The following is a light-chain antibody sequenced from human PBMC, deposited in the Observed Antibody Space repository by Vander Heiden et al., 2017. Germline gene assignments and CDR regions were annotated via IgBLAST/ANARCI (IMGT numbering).Light chain of an antibody. CDR2: SAS. Sequence: IQMTQSPSSLSASVGDRVTITCRASQSISSYLDWYQQKPGKAPKLLIYSASSLESGVPSRFSGSGSGTDFSLTISSLQPEDFATFYCQQSYSIPLTFGPGTKVDMK. CDR1: QSISSY. J-gene: IGKJ3*01. CDR3: QQSYSIPLT. V-gene: IGKV1-39*01.